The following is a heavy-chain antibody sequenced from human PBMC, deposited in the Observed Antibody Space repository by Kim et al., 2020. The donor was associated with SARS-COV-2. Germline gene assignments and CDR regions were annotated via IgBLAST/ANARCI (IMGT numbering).Heavy chain of an antibody. Sequence: YAAPVKGRFTISSDDSKTTLYLQMNSLKTEDTAVYYCTTTSIVGATSFDYWGQGTLVTVSS. CDR3: TTTSIVGATSFDY. D-gene: IGHD1-26*01. J-gene: IGHJ4*02. V-gene: IGHV3-15*01.